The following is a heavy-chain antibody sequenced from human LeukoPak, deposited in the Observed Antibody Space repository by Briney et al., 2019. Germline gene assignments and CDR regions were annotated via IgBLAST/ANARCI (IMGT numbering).Heavy chain of an antibody. CDR2: IYHSGST. CDR1: GYSISSGYY. J-gene: IGHJ4*02. CDR3: ARVRGYCSGGSCYFYSVFGYFDY. D-gene: IGHD2-15*01. Sequence: PSETLSLTCTVSGYSISSGYYWGWIRQPPGKGLEWIGSIYHSGSTYYNPSLKSRVTISVDTSKNQFSLKLSSVTAADTAVYYCARVRGYCSGGSCYFYSVFGYFDYWGQGTLVTVSS. V-gene: IGHV4-38-2*02.